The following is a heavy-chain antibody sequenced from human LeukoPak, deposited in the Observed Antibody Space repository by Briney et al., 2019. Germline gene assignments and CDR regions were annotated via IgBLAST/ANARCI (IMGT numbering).Heavy chain of an antibody. CDR3: AKCGVPAAIWWFDP. D-gene: IGHD2-2*01. J-gene: IGHJ5*02. V-gene: IGHV3-30*18. CDR2: ISYDGSNK. Sequence: GGSLRLSCAASGFTFSSYGMHWVRQAPGKGLEWVAVISYDGSNKYYADSVKGRFTISRDNSKNTLYLQMNSLRAEDTAVYYCAKCGVPAAIWWFDPWGQGTLVTVSS. CDR1: GFTFSSYG.